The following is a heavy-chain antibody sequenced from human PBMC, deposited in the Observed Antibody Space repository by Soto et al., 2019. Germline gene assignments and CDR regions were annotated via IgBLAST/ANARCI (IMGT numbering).Heavy chain of an antibody. CDR1: GYTFTRYG. D-gene: IGHD3-22*01. CDR3: ARGGYFDSSNYLAY. Sequence: ASVKVSCKASGYTFTRYGINWVRQAPGRGLEWMGWINPCNGNTKYSQQFQGRVIIDRDTSASTAYMELSSLRSEDTAVYYCARGGYFDSSNYLAYWGLGTLVTVSS. V-gene: IGHV1-3*01. CDR2: INPCNGNT. J-gene: IGHJ4*02.